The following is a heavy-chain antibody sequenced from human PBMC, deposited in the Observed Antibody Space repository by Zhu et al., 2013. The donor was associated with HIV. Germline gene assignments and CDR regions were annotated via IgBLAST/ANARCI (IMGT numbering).Heavy chain of an antibody. V-gene: IGHV1-46*01. CDR3: ARDPAPSGAWYFDL. CDR1: GNTFTSYY. CDR2: INPSGGST. Sequence: QVQLVQSGAEVKKPGASVKVSCKASGNTFTSYYIHWVRQAPGQGLEWMGIINPSGGSTTYAQKFQGRVTMTRDTSTSTVYMELSSLRSEDTAVYFCARDPAPSGAWYFDLWGRGTLVTVSS. D-gene: IGHD2-2*01. J-gene: IGHJ2*01.